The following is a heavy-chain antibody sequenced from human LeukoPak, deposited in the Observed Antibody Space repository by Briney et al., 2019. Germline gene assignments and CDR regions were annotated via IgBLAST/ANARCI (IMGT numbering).Heavy chain of an antibody. D-gene: IGHD5-12*01. Sequence: GSLRLSCAGSGFAFESLTMTWVRQAPGKGLEWVSLISDTGRDINYADSVRGRFTISRDNTKNSLSLQMDSLRVEDTAIYYCAKGLFSAYDKYLDSWGQGTLVTVSS. CDR2: ISDTGRDI. CDR3: AKGLFSAYDKYLDS. CDR1: GFAFESLT. J-gene: IGHJ4*02. V-gene: IGHV3-21*04.